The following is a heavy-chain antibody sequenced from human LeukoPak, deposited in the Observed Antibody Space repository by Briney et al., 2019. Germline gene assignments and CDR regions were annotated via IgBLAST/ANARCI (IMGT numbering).Heavy chain of an antibody. CDR3: VRGCGRPSCPYYLDS. J-gene: IGHJ4*02. CDR1: GFTFDDYA. CDR2: ISWNSGSI. V-gene: IGHV3-9*01. D-gene: IGHD2-21*01. Sequence: GGSLRLSCAASGFTFDDYAMHWVRQAPGKGLEWVSGISWNSGSIGYADSVKGRFTISRDNAQNSLYLQMSSLGAEDTAVYYCVRGCGRPSCPYYLDSWGQGALVTVSS.